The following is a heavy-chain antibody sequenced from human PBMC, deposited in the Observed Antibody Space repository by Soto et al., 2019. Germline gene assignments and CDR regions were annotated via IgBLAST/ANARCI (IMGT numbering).Heavy chain of an antibody. CDR1: GGSISSSSYY. CDR2: IYYSGST. D-gene: IGHD3-3*01. V-gene: IGHV4-39*01. Sequence: PSETLSLTCTVSGGSISSSSYYWGWIRQPPGKGLEWIGSIYYSGSTYYNPSLKSRVTISVDTSKNQFSLKLSSVTAADTAVYYCARLHYDFWSGSDYWGQGTLVTVSS. J-gene: IGHJ4*02. CDR3: ARLHYDFWSGSDY.